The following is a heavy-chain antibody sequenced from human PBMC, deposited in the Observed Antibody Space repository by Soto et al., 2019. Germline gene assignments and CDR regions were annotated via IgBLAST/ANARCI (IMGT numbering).Heavy chain of an antibody. Sequence: EVQLVQSGAEVQKPGESLKISCKGSGYSFTSYWIGWVRQMPGKGLEWMGIIYPGDSDTRYSPSFQGQVTISADKSISTAYLQGSSLKASDTSMYYCARHEGYYGSPAAGLFDYWGQGTLVTVSS. CDR2: IYPGDSDT. V-gene: IGHV5-51*01. D-gene: IGHD3-10*01. J-gene: IGHJ4*02. CDR1: GYSFTSYW. CDR3: ARHEGYYGSPAAGLFDY.